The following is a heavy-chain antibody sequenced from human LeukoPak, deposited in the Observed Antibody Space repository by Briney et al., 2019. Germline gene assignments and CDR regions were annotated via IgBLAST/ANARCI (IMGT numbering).Heavy chain of an antibody. CDR2: INPSGGST. J-gene: IGHJ3*02. Sequence: GASVKVSCKASGYTFTSYYMHWVRQAPGQGLEWMGIINPSGGSTSYAQKFQGRVTLTRGTSTSTVYMELSSLRSEDTAIYYCARIRDGYNDAYDIWGQGTVVTVPS. D-gene: IGHD5-24*01. V-gene: IGHV1-46*01. CDR3: ARIRDGYNDAYDI. CDR1: GYTFTSYY.